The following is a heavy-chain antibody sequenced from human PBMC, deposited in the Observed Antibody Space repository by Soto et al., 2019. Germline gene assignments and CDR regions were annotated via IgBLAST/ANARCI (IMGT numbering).Heavy chain of an antibody. V-gene: IGHV1-18*01. CDR3: ETSGYRVYIRYPRNDALEI. Sequence: QVKLVQSGAEVKKPGASVKVSCKASGYTFTSYGISWVRQAPGQGLEWMGWISAYDGNTNYAQKLQGRVTITTDTSTPTAYRDSRSVRYDAPTINCWETSGYRVYIRYPRNDALEITVHGTM. CDR1: GYTFTSYG. D-gene: IGHD5-12*01. J-gene: IGHJ3*02. CDR2: ISAYDGNT.